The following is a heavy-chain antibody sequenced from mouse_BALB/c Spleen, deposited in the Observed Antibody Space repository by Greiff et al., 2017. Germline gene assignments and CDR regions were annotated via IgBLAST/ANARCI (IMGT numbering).Heavy chain of an antibody. Sequence: VQLQQSGAELAKPGASVKMSCKASGYTFTSYWMHWVKQRPGQGLEWIGYINPSTGYTEYNQKFKDKATLTADKSSSTAYMQLSSLTSEDSAVYYCAREGITTVVATNAMDYWGQGTSVTVSS. CDR3: AREGITTVVATNAMDY. J-gene: IGHJ4*01. CDR2: INPSTGYT. V-gene: IGHV1-7*01. D-gene: IGHD1-1*01. CDR1: GYTFTSYW.